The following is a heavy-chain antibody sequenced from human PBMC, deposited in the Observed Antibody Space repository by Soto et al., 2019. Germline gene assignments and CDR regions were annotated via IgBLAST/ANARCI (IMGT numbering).Heavy chain of an antibody. D-gene: IGHD2-2*01. V-gene: IGHV5-51*01. Sequence: GESLKISCKASGYSFTNYWIGWVRQMPGKGLEWMGIIYPGDSDTRYSPSFQGQVTISADKSTSTTYLQWSSLKASDTAMYYCATGKGYCSSTSCLNAFDVWGQGTMVTVSS. CDR1: GYSFTNYW. CDR3: ATGKGYCSSTSCLNAFDV. CDR2: IYPGDSDT. J-gene: IGHJ3*01.